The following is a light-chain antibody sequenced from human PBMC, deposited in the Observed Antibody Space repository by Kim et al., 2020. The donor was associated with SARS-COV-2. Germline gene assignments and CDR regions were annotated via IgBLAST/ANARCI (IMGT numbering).Light chain of an antibody. CDR1: SLRSYY. V-gene: IGLV3-19*01. CDR3: NSRDSSGYRLPWV. CDR2: GTN. J-gene: IGLJ3*02. Sequence: SSELTQDPAVSVALGQTVRITCQGDSLRSYYASWYQQKPGQAPVLVIFGTNDRPSGIPDRFSGSSSGNTASLTITGAQAEDEADYYCNSRDSSGYRLPWV.